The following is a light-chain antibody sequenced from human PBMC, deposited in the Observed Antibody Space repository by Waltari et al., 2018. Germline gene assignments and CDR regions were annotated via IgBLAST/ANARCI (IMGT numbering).Light chain of an antibody. CDR1: SSVVGNSDL. J-gene: IGLJ1*01. V-gene: IGLV2-23*02. CDR3: CSYAGLGTYV. Sequence: QSALTQPASVSGTPGQSITISCTGTSSVVGNSDLFSWYQQHPGKAPKLLVCEVIKRPSGVSSRFSGSKSGNTASLTISGLQAEDEADYYCCSYAGLGTYVFGSGTKVTVL. CDR2: EVI.